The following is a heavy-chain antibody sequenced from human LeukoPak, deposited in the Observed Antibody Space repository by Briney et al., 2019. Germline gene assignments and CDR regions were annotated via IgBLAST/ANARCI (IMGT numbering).Heavy chain of an antibody. D-gene: IGHD3-10*02. V-gene: IGHV3-48*04. CDR3: AELGITMIGGV. CDR1: GFTFNSYG. Sequence: GGSLRLSCSASGFTFNSYGMNWVRQAPGKGLEWVSYISSSGSTIYYADSVKGRFTISRDNAKNSLYLQMNSLRAEDTAVYYCAELGITMIGGVWGKGTTVTISS. J-gene: IGHJ6*04. CDR2: ISSSGSTI.